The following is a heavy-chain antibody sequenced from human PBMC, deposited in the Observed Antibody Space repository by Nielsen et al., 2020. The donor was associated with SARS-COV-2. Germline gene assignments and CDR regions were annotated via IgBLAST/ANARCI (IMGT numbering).Heavy chain of an antibody. Sequence: ASVKVSCKASGYTFATYPITWVRQAPGQGLEWMGWISPYNGNTYYVQKLQGRVTMTTDTSASTAFMELRSLTSDDTAVYYCARAHYTGITGTVYYYHMDVWGKWTTVTVSS. CDR3: ARAHYTGITGTVYYYHMDV. CDR1: GYTFATYP. CDR2: ISPYNGNT. J-gene: IGHJ6*03. D-gene: IGHD1-7*01. V-gene: IGHV1-18*04.